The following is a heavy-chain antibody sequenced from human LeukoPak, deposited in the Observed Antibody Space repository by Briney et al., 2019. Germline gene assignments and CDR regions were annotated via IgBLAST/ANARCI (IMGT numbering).Heavy chain of an antibody. Sequence: GGSLRLSCAASGFTFSSYAMSWVRQAPGKGLEWVSAISGSGGSTYYADSVKGRFTISRDNSKNTLYLQMNSLRAEDTAVYYCAKDRSGGYSYAYRGVFDYWGQGTLVTVSS. CDR1: GFTFSSYA. CDR2: ISGSGGST. CDR3: AKDRSGGYSYAYRGVFDY. D-gene: IGHD5-18*01. V-gene: IGHV3-23*01. J-gene: IGHJ4*02.